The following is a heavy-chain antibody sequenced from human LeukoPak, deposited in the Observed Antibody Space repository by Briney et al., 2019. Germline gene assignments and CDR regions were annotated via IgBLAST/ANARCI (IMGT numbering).Heavy chain of an antibody. V-gene: IGHV4-61*02. CDR3: ARDSLLGSYDY. J-gene: IGHJ4*02. Sequence: SQTLSLTCTVSGGSISSGSYYWSWIRQPAGKGLEWIGRIYTSGSTNYNPSLKSRVTMSVDTSKNQFSLKLSSVTAADTAVYYCARDSLLGSYDYWGQGTLVTVSS. D-gene: IGHD1-26*01. CDR2: IYTSGST. CDR1: GGSISSGSYY.